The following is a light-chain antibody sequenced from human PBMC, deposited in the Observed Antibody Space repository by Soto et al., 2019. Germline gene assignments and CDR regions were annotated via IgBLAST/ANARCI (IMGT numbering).Light chain of an antibody. CDR3: TSYTRTRNLL. CDR2: EVS. Sequence: QAVVTQPASVSGSPGQSITISCTGTSSDVGGYNYVSWYQHHPGQSPKLIIFEVSHRPSGVSNRFSGSKSGNTASLTISGLQTEDEADYYCTSYTRTRNLLFGGGTKLTVL. J-gene: IGLJ2*01. CDR1: SSDVGGYNY. V-gene: IGLV2-14*01.